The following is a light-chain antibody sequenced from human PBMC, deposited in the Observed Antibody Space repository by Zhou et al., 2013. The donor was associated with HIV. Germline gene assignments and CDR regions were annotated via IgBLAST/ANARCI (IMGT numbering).Light chain of an antibody. CDR2: DAS. CDR1: QSVSSSY. J-gene: IGKJ1*01. V-gene: IGKV3-20*01. Sequence: ETLLTQSPGTLSLSPGEGVTLSCRASQSVSSSYLAWYQQKPGQAPRLLIYDASIRPTGIPDRFSGSGSGTDFTLTIARLEPEDFAVYYCQQYGSSPWTFGQGTKVEIK. CDR3: QQYGSSPWT.